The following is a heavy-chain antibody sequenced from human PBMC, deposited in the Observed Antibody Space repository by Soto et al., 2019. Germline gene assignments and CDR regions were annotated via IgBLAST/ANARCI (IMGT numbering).Heavy chain of an antibody. D-gene: IGHD3-10*01. CDR3: VRDLDGSGSYYTDY. J-gene: IGHJ4*02. CDR2: IGAYNGNT. Sequence: QVQLVQSGAEVKKPGASVQVSCKASGYAFSHYGISWVRQAPGQGLEWMGWIGAYNGNTNYAQKLQGRITMTTDTSTGTAYMELRSLRSDDTAVYVCVRDLDGSGSYYTDYWGQGTLVTVSS. CDR1: GYAFSHYG. V-gene: IGHV1-18*01.